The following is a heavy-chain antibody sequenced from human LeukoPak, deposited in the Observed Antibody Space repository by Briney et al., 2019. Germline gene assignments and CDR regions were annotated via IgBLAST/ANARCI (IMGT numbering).Heavy chain of an antibody. Sequence: GGSLRLSCAASGFTFSSYSMNWVRQAPGKGLEWVSYISSSSTIYYADSVKGRFTISRDNAKNSLYLQMNSLRAEDTAVYYCARVPRRDIVVVPAEDYWGQGTLVTVSS. D-gene: IGHD2-2*01. CDR3: ARVPRRDIVVVPAEDY. CDR1: GFTFSSYS. J-gene: IGHJ4*02. V-gene: IGHV3-48*01. CDR2: ISSSSTI.